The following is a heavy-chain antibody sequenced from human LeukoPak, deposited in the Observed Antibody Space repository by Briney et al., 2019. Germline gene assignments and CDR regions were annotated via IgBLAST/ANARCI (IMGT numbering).Heavy chain of an antibody. CDR2: INPNSGGT. Sequence: ASVKVSCKASGYTFTGYFMHWVRQAPGQGLEWMGWINPNSGGTEYSQKFQGRVTMSRDTSIKTAYVEVSRLRSDDTAVYYCATGRGDGRSGWARFDFWGQRTLVTVSS. D-gene: IGHD6-19*01. V-gene: IGHV1-2*02. CDR1: GYTFTGYF. CDR3: ATGRGDGRSGWARFDF. J-gene: IGHJ4*02.